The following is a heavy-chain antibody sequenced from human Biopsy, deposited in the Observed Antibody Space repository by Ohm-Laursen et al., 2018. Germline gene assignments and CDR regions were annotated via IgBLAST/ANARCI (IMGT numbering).Heavy chain of an antibody. CDR2: IFYRGST. D-gene: IGHD3-22*01. J-gene: IGHJ5*02. CDR3: ARDYDTSGYYYVS. CDR1: GGSISNNNYY. Sequence: SETPSLTCTVSGGSISNNNYYWGWIRQPPGKGLEWIGSIFYRGSTHYKPSLKSRVNISVDTSKNQFSLKLNCVTAADTAVYYCARDYDTSGYYYVSWGQGTLVTVSS. V-gene: IGHV4-39*01.